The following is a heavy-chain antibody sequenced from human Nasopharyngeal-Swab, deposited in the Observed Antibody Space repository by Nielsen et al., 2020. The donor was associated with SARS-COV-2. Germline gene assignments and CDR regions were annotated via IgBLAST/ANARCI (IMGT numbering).Heavy chain of an antibody. CDR2: IKQDGSEK. Sequence: WIRQCPGKGLEWVANIKQDGSEKYYVDSVKGRFTISRDNAKNSLYLQMNSLRAEDTAVYYCARDVGGSPFDYWGQGTLVTVSS. D-gene: IGHD2-15*01. V-gene: IGHV3-7*01. CDR3: ARDVGGSPFDY. J-gene: IGHJ4*02.